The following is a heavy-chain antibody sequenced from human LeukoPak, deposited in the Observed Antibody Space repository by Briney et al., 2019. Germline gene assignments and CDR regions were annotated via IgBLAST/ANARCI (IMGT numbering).Heavy chain of an antibody. CDR1: GFTFSSYA. J-gene: IGHJ4*02. Sequence: PGGSLRLSCAASGFTFSSYAMHWVRQAPGKGLEWVAVISYDGSNKYYADSVKGRFTISRDNSKNTLYLQMNSLRAEDTAVYYCARDPHVLRYFDWLLSNGYYFDYWGQGTLVTVSS. D-gene: IGHD3-9*01. V-gene: IGHV3-30-3*01. CDR2: ISYDGSNK. CDR3: ARDPHVLRYFDWLLSNGYYFDY.